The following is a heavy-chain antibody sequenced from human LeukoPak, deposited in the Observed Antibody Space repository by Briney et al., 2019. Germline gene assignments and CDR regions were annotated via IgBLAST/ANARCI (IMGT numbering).Heavy chain of an antibody. D-gene: IGHD3-10*01. CDR2: ISYDGSNK. CDR3: ARGGVSMIVPIL. V-gene: IGHV3-30*03. J-gene: IGHJ4*02. Sequence: GGSLRLSCAASGFTFSSYGMHWVRQAPGKGLEWVAVISYDGSNKYYADSVKGRFTISRDNSKNTLHLQMNSLRAEDTAVYYCARGGVSMIVPILWGQGTLVTVSS. CDR1: GFTFSSYG.